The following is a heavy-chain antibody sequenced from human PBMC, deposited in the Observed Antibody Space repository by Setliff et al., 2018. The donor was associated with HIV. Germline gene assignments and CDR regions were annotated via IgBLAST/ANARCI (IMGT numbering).Heavy chain of an antibody. CDR1: GGSFSGYY. V-gene: IGHV4-34*01. CDR3: ARLVTVVTLNYMDV. Sequence: SETLSLTCAVYGGSFSGYYWSWIRQPPGKGLEWIGEINHSGGTNYNPSLKSRVTISVDTSKNQFSLKLSSVTAADTAVYYCARLVTVVTLNYMDVWGKGTTVTVSS. D-gene: IGHD2-21*02. CDR2: INHSGGT. J-gene: IGHJ6*03.